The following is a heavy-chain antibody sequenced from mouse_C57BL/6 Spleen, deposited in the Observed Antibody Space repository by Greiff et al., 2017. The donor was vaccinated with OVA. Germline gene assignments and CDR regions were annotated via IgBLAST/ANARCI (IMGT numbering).Heavy chain of an antibody. V-gene: IGHV1-82*01. CDR2: IYPGDGDT. J-gene: IGHJ2*01. CDR3: ARGGTAQAVDY. CDR1: GYAFSSSW. D-gene: IGHD3-2*02. Sequence: QVQLQQSGPELVKPGASVKISCKASGYAFSSSWMNWVKQRPGQGLEWIGRIYPGDGDTNYNGKFKGKATLTADKSSSTAYMQLSSLTSEDSAVYFCARGGTAQAVDYWGQGTPLTVSS.